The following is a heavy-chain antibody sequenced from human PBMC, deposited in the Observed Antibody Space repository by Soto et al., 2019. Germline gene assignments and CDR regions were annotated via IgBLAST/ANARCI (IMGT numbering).Heavy chain of an antibody. V-gene: IGHV3-23*01. D-gene: IGHD2-21*01. CDR1: GFTFMNYA. CDR2: IGTSGTPT. CDR3: TRILWSSRRDALDI. J-gene: IGHJ6*02. Sequence: GGSLRLSCIASGFTFMNYAMAWVRPAPGEDLEWVSAIGTSGTPTLYADSVKSRFSISRDDSRNTVSLQMNSLGVEDTATYYCTRILWSSRRDALDIWGQGTTVTVSS.